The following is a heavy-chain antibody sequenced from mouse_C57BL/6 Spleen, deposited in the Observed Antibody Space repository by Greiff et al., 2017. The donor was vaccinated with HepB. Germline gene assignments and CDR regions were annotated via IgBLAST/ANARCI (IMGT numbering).Heavy chain of an antibody. V-gene: IGHV1-82*01. Sequence: QVQLQQSGPELVKPGASVKISCKASGYAFSSSWMNWVKQRPGKGLEWIGRIYPGDGDTNYNGKFKGKATLTADKSSSTAYMQLSSLTSEDSAVYFCARRFGSSYAMDYWGQGTSVTVSS. CDR2: IYPGDGDT. J-gene: IGHJ4*01. CDR1: GYAFSSSW. D-gene: IGHD1-1*01. CDR3: ARRFGSSYAMDY.